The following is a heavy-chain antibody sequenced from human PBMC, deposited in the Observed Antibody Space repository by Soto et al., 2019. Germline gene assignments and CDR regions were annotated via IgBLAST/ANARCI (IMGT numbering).Heavy chain of an antibody. J-gene: IGHJ3*02. V-gene: IGHV3-33*01. CDR1: GFTFSSYG. D-gene: IGHD2-15*01. CDR2: IWYDGSNK. CDR3: ARDSLTVVTGPRYAFDI. Sequence: PGGSLRLSCAASGFTFSSYGMHWVRQAPGKGLEWVAVIWYDGSNKYYADSVKGRFTISRDNSKNALYLQMNSLRAEDTAVYYCARDSLTVVTGPRYAFDIWGQGTMVTV.